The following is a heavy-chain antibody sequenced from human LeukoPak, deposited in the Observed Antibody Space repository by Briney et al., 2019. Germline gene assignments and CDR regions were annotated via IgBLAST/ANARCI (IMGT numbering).Heavy chain of an antibody. Sequence: PSETLSLTCTVSGGSISSYYWSWIRQPPGKGLEWIVYIYYSGSTNYNPSLKSRVTISVDTSKNQFSLKLSSVTAADTAVYYCAGSSGYMYYFDYWGQGTLVTVSS. J-gene: IGHJ4*02. V-gene: IGHV4-59*01. CDR3: AGSSGYMYYFDY. CDR1: GGSISSYY. CDR2: IYYSGST. D-gene: IGHD3-22*01.